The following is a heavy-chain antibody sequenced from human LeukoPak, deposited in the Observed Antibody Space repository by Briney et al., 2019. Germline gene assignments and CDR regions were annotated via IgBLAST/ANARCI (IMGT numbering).Heavy chain of an antibody. Sequence: GGSLRLSCAASGFTFDDYAMHWVRQAPGKGLEWVSGISWNSGSIGYADSVKGRFTISRDNAKNSLYLQMKSLRAEDTAVYYCARGTAGHGDYWGQGTLDSVSS. D-gene: IGHD6-13*01. CDR1: GFTFDDYA. J-gene: IGHJ4*02. V-gene: IGHV3-9*01. CDR3: ARGTAGHGDY. CDR2: ISWNSGSI.